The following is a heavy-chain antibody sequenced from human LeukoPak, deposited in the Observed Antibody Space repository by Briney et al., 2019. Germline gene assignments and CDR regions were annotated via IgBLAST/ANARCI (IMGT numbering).Heavy chain of an antibody. CDR2: IYYSGST. J-gene: IGHJ4*02. D-gene: IGHD2-2*02. Sequence: SQTLSLTCTVSGGSISSGGYYWSWIRQHPGKGLEWIGYIYYSGSTYYNPSLKSRVTISVDTSKNQFSLKLSSVTAADTAVYYCARGGEYQLLYPPLSGGSGRYFDYWGQGTLVTVSS. CDR1: GGSISSGGYY. CDR3: ARGGEYQLLYPPLSGGSGRYFDY. V-gene: IGHV4-31*03.